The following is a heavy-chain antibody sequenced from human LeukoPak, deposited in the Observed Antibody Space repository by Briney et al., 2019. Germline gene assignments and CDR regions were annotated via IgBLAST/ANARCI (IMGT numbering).Heavy chain of an antibody. D-gene: IGHD5-18*01. CDR1: GGSISSGGYY. V-gene: IGHV4-31*03. CDR3: ARVTYTPMLTRRSFDY. CDR2: IYYSGST. J-gene: IGHJ4*02. Sequence: SETLSLTCTVSGGSISSGGYYWSWIRQHPGKGLEYIGYIYYSGSTYYNPSLKSRVTISIDTSKNQFSLKVSSVTAADTAVYCCARVTYTPMLTRRSFDYWGQGTLVTVSS.